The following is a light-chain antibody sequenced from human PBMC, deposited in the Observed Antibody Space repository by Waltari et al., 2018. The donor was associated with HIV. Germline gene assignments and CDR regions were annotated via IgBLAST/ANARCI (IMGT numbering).Light chain of an antibody. CDR2: LGS. J-gene: IGKJ2*01. Sequence: DIVMTQSPLSLPVTPGEPASISCRSSQSLLHRNGYNYLDWYLQKPGQSPQLLIYLGSNRASGVPDRFSGSGSGTDFTLEISRVEAEDVGTYYCMQALQTPYTFGQGAKLEIK. CDR1: QSLLHRNGYNY. V-gene: IGKV2-28*01. CDR3: MQALQTPYT.